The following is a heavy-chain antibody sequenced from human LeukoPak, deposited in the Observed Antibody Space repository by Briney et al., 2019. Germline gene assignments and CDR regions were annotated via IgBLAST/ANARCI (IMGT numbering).Heavy chain of an antibody. CDR3: ARGRVS. Sequence: GGSLRLSSAASGFTVSSHYMSWVREGPEGGVERVSVIYSGGSTYYADSAKGRFTISRDNSKNTLYLQMNSLRAEDTAVYYCARGRVSWGQGTLVTVSS. CDR1: GFTVSSHY. V-gene: IGHV3-53*01. J-gene: IGHJ5*02. CDR2: IYSGGST.